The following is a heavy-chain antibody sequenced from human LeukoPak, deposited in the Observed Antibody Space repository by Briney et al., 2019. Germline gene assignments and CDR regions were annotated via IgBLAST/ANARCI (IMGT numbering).Heavy chain of an antibody. V-gene: IGHV1-69*13. J-gene: IGHJ6*03. CDR3: ARNPMVRGVIKHYYYYMDV. CDR1: GGTFSSYA. Sequence: ASVKVSCKASGGTFSSYAISWVRQAPGQGLEWMGGIIPIFGTANYAQKFQGRVTITADESTSTAYMELSSLRSEDTAVYYCARNPMVRGVIKHYYYYMDVWGKGTTVTISS. D-gene: IGHD3-10*01. CDR2: IIPIFGTA.